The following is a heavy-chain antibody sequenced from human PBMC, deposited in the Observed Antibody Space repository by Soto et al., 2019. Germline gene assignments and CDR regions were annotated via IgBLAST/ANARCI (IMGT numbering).Heavy chain of an antibody. V-gene: IGHV1-8*01. J-gene: IGHJ5*02. CDR3: ARSVTIAAAGIYWFDP. D-gene: IGHD6-13*01. Sequence: QVQLVQSGAEVKKPGASVKVSCKASGYTFTSYDINWVRQATGQGLEWMGWMNPNSGNTGYAQKFQGRVTMTRNTSISTAYMERSSLRSEDTAVYYCARSVTIAAAGIYWFDPWGQGTLVTVSS. CDR2: MNPNSGNT. CDR1: GYTFTSYD.